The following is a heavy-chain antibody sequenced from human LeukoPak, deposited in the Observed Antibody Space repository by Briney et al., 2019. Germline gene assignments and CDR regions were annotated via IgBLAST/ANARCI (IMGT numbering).Heavy chain of an antibody. CDR2: ISYDGSNK. D-gene: IGHD2-2*01. J-gene: IGHJ4*02. CDR3: AKEGLYCSSTSCYSDY. Sequence: GRSLRLSCAASGFTFSSYAMHWVRQAPGKGLEWVAVISYDGSNKYYADSVKGRFTISRDNSKNTLYLQMNSLRAEDTAVYYCAKEGLYCSSTSCYSDYWGQGTLVTVSS. V-gene: IGHV3-30-3*01. CDR1: GFTFSSYA.